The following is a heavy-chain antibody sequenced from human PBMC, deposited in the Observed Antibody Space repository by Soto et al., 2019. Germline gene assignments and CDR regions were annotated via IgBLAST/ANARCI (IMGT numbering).Heavy chain of an antibody. CDR1: GFTFSNAW. D-gene: IGHD3-22*01. CDR2: IKSNTEGATT. V-gene: IGHV3-15*01. J-gene: IGHJ4*02. Sequence: PGGSLRLSCAASGFTFSNAWMSWVRQAPGRGLEWVGRIKSNTEGATTDYAAPVKGRFTISRDDSKNTLYMQLNSLKTEDTALYYCTTAQHYFSDCGGYYHNDYWGQGTLVTVSS. CDR3: TTAQHYFSDCGGYYHNDY.